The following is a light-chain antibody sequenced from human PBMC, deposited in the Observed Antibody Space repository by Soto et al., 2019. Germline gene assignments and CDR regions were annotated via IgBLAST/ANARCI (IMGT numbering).Light chain of an antibody. CDR1: QSISSC. J-gene: IGKJ1*01. CDR2: KAS. V-gene: IGKV1-5*03. CDR3: QQYNRYSHT. Sequence: DIQMTQSPSTLSASVGDRVTITCRASQSISSCLAWYQQNTGKXPQXXIYKASSLESGVPSRFSGSGSGTAVTITLSSLQPDDCETYDCQQYNRYSHTFGQGTKVDIK.